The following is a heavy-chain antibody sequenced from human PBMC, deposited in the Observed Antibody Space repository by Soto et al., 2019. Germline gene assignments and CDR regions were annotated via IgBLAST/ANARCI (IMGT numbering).Heavy chain of an antibody. Sequence: GGSLRLSCAASGFTVSSNYMSWVRQAPGKGLEWVSVIYSGYSTYYADSVKGRFTISRDNSKNTLYVQMNSLRAEDTAVYYCARGTTVGEAFDIWGQGTTVTVSS. CDR2: IYSGYST. CDR1: GFTVSSNY. D-gene: IGHD3-16*01. V-gene: IGHV3-53*01. CDR3: ARGTTVGEAFDI. J-gene: IGHJ3*02.